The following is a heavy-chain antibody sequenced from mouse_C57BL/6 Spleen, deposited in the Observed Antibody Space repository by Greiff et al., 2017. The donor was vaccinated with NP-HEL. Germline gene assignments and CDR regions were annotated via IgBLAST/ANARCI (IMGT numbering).Heavy chain of an antibody. Sequence: QVQLQQPGAELVMPGASVKLSCKASGYTFTSYWMHWVKQRPGQGLEWIGEIDPSDSYTNYNQKFKGKSTLTVDKSSSTAYMQLSSLTSEDSAVYYCASWGNWDDYFDYWGQGTTLTVSS. V-gene: IGHV1-69*01. CDR1: GYTFTSYW. CDR2: IDPSDSYT. D-gene: IGHD4-1*01. J-gene: IGHJ2*01. CDR3: ASWGNWDDYFDY.